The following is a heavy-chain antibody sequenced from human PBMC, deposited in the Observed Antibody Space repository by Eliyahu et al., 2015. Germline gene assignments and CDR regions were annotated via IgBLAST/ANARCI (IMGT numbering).Heavy chain of an antibody. Sequence: QVQLQESGPGLVKPSETLSLTCTVSSGSISRYYWSWIRQPPGKGLEWXGYIYYSGNTNYNPSLKSRITISIDMSKNQFSLKLNSVTAADTAVYYCATGGEVGATYAFDYWGQGTLVTVSS. CDR1: SGSISRYY. CDR3: ATGGEVGATYAFDY. D-gene: IGHD1-26*01. V-gene: IGHV4-59*01. CDR2: IYYSGNT. J-gene: IGHJ4*02.